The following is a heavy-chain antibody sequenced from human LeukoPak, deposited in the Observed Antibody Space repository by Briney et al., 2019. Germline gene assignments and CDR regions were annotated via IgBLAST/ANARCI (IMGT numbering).Heavy chain of an antibody. D-gene: IGHD6-13*01. Sequence: GGSLRLSCAASGFTFSSYAMSWVRQAPGKGLEWVSAISGSGGSTYYADSVKGRFTISRDNSKNTLYLQMNSLRAEDTAVYYCATDIAAAGTGFGYWGQGTLVTVSS. CDR3: ATDIAAAGTGFGY. CDR1: GFTFSSYA. V-gene: IGHV3-23*01. J-gene: IGHJ4*02. CDR2: ISGSGGST.